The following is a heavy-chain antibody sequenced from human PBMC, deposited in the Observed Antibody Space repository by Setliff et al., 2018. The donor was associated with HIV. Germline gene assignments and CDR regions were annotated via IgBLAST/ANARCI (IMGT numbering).Heavy chain of an antibody. CDR3: AREVDGGERFVRFDP. CDR1: GYTFTNYD. CDR2: ISGYNGNT. V-gene: IGHV1-18*01. D-gene: IGHD4-17*01. Sequence: ASVKVSCKPSGYTFTNYDINWVRQAAGQGLEWMGWISGYNGNTNYAQKFQGRVTMTTDTSTRTAYMELRSLTSEDTGFYFCAREVDGGERFVRFDPWGQGTLVTVSS. J-gene: IGHJ5*02.